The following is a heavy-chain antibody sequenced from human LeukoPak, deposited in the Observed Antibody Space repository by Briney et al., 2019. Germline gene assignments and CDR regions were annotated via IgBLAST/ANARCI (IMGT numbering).Heavy chain of an antibody. V-gene: IGHV4-59*08. D-gene: IGHD5-12*01. CDR3: ARLTHIYSGYPSAHFDY. J-gene: IGHJ4*02. Sequence: PSETLSLTCTVSGGSISSYYWSWIRQPPGKGLEWIGYIYYSGSTNYNPSLKSRVTISVDTSKNQFSLKLSSVTAADTAVYYCARLTHIYSGYPSAHFDYWGQGTLVTVSS. CDR1: GGSISSYY. CDR2: IYYSGST.